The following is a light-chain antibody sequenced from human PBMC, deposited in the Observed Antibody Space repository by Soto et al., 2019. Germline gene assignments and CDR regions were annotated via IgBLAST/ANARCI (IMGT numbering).Light chain of an antibody. CDR3: QQYNNWPWT. V-gene: IGKV3-15*01. J-gene: IGKJ1*01. CDR1: QSVSSN. CDR2: GAS. Sequence: EIVRTQSPATLSVSPGERATLSCRASQSVSSNLAGYQQKPGQAPRLLIHGASTRATGIPARFSGSGSGTEFTLTISSLQSEDFAVYYCQQYNNWPWTFGQGTKVEIK.